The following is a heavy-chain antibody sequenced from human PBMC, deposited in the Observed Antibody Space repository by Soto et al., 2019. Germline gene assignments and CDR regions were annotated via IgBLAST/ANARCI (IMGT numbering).Heavy chain of an antibody. CDR2: IYYSGST. J-gene: IGHJ6*02. D-gene: IGHD4-17*01. Sequence: PSETLSLTCTVSGGSISSYYWSWIRQPPGKGLEWIGYIYYSGSTNYNPSLKSRVTISVDTSKNQFSLKLSSVTAADTAVYYCAREDSAIDYGESSYYYYGMDVWGQGTTVTVSS. CDR3: AREDSAIDYGESSYYYYGMDV. CDR1: GGSISSYY. V-gene: IGHV4-59*01.